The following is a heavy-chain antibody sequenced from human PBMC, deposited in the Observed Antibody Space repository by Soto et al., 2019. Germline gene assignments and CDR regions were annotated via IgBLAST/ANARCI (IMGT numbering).Heavy chain of an antibody. Sequence: GGSLRLSCAASGFTFSSYGMHWVRQAPGKGLQWVAVISYDGNNKYYADSVKGRFTISRNNSKNTLYLQMNSLRAEDTAVYYCAKSVYNWNDGFFDYWGQGTLVTVSS. CDR1: GFTFSSYG. J-gene: IGHJ4*02. D-gene: IGHD1-1*01. CDR2: ISYDGNNK. V-gene: IGHV3-30*18. CDR3: AKSVYNWNDGFFDY.